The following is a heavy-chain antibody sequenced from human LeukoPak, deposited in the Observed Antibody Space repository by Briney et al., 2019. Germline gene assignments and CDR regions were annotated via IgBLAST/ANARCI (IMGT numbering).Heavy chain of an antibody. CDR1: GFTFSSYG. D-gene: IGHD6-13*01. Sequence: GRSLRLSRAASGFTFSSYGMHWVRQAPGKGLEWVAVIWYDGSNKYYADSVKGRFTISRDNSKNTLYLQMNSLRAEDTAVYYCARDPSSSWSDLVHWGQGTLVTVSS. J-gene: IGHJ4*02. CDR2: IWYDGSNK. CDR3: ARDPSSSWSDLVH. V-gene: IGHV3-33*01.